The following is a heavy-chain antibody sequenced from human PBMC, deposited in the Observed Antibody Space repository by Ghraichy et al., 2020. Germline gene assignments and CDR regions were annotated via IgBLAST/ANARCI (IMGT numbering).Heavy chain of an antibody. CDR2: ISYDGSNK. Sequence: GGSLRLSCAASGFTFSSYAMHWVRQAPGKGLEWVAVISYDGSNKYYADSVKGRFTISRDNSKNTLYLQMNSLRAEDTAVYYCARDWLSGSYYEADVSPLFPWGQGTLVTVSS. D-gene: IGHD1-26*01. J-gene: IGHJ5*02. CDR1: GFTFSSYA. CDR3: ARDWLSGSYYEADVSPLFP. V-gene: IGHV3-30*04.